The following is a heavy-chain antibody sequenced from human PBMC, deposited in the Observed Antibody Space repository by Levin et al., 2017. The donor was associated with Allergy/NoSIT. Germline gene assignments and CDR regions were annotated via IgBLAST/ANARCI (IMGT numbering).Heavy chain of an antibody. CDR1: GFTVSTNY. D-gene: IGHD7-27*01. Sequence: PGGSLRLSCAASGFTVSTNYMKWVRQAPGKGLEWISILYISGNTYYADSVKGRFTISRDTSKNTFYLQLNSLRVEDTAVYYCARDDLGQAYWGQGTLVTVSS. CDR3: ARDDLGQAY. J-gene: IGHJ4*02. V-gene: IGHV3-53*01. CDR2: LYISGNT.